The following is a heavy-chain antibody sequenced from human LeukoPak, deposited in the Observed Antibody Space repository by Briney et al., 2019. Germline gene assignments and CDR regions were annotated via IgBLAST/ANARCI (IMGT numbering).Heavy chain of an antibody. Sequence: GESLKISCKGSGYSFTSYWIGWVRQMPGKGLEWMVIINPSDSDTRYFPSFQGQVTISADKSISTAYLQCTSLKGSDAAMYYCASGDSGAFDIWGQGTMVTVSS. D-gene: IGHD3-3*01. CDR3: ASGDSGAFDI. CDR1: GYSFTSYW. J-gene: IGHJ3*02. V-gene: IGHV5-51*01. CDR2: INPSDSDT.